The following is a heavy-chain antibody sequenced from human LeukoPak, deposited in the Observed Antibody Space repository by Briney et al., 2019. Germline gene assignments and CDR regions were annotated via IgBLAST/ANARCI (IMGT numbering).Heavy chain of an antibody. Sequence: GGSLRLSCAASGFTFSSYWMNWVRQAPGKGLEWVSSISSSSSYIYYADSVKGRFTISRDNAKNSLYLQMNSLRAEDTAVYYCASFTGYSSSCFDPWGQGTLVTVSS. CDR2: ISSSSSYI. CDR1: GFTFSSYW. D-gene: IGHD6-13*01. V-gene: IGHV3-21*01. CDR3: ASFTGYSSSCFDP. J-gene: IGHJ5*02.